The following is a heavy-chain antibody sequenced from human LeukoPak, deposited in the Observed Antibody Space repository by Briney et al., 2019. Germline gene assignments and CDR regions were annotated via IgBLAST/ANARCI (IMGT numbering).Heavy chain of an antibody. D-gene: IGHD3-3*01. Sequence: ASVKVSCKASGGTFSSYAISWVRQAPGQGLEWMGGIIPIFGTANYAQKFQGRVTITADESTSTAYMELSSLRSEDTAVYYCAREHDSWSRFGFDIWGQGTVVTVSS. V-gene: IGHV1-69*13. J-gene: IGHJ3*02. CDR2: IIPIFGTA. CDR1: GGTFSSYA. CDR3: AREHDSWSRFGFDI.